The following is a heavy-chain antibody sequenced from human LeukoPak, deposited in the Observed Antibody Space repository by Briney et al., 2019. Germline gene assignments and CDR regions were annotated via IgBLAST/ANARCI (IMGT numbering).Heavy chain of an antibody. Sequence: SVKVSCKASGGTFSSYAISWVRQAPGQGLEWMGGIIPIFGTANYAQKFQGRVTITTDESTSTAYMELSSLRSEDTAVYYCARDGGATRKFDYWGQGTLVTVSS. J-gene: IGHJ4*02. CDR1: GGTFSSYA. D-gene: IGHD1-26*01. CDR2: IIPIFGTA. CDR3: ARDGGATRKFDY. V-gene: IGHV1-69*05.